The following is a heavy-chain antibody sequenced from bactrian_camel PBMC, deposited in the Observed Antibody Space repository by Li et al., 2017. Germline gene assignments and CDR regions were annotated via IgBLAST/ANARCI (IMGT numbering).Heavy chain of an antibody. V-gene: IGHV3S26*01. CDR1: GFTASRYC. CDR2: IDDDGRK. CDR3: AAGNSDFTLPEVYEYDY. D-gene: IGHD4*01. J-gene: IGHJ4*01. Sequence: HVQLVESGGGSVQAGGSLRLSCAASGFTASRYCMGWFRQAPGEEREGVALIDDDGRKSYGDSVKGRFTISKDNAKNTMYLQMNNLQPKDTAMYYCAAGNSDFTLPEVYEYDYHGQGTQVTVS.